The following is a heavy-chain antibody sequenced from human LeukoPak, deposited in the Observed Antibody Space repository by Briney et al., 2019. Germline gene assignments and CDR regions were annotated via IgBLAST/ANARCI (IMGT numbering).Heavy chain of an antibody. D-gene: IGHD5-12*01. CDR2: IYYSGST. CDR1: GGSISSYY. V-gene: IGHV4-59*01. Sequence: SETLSLTCTVSGGSISSYYWSWIRQPPGKGLEWIGYIYYSGSTNYNPSLKSRVTISVDTSKNQFSLKLSSVTAADTAVYYCARGGAVATPKGYYYYMDVWGKGTTVTVSS. CDR3: ARGGAVATPKGYYYYMDV. J-gene: IGHJ6*03.